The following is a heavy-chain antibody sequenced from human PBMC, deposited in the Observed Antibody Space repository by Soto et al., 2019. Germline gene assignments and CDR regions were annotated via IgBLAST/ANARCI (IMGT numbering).Heavy chain of an antibody. J-gene: IGHJ5*02. Sequence: PSETLSLTCTVSGVSINTYYWSWIRQPPGKGLEWIGYIFSTGSANYNPSLKSRVTISVDTSKNQFSLKLSSVTAADTAVYYCARDPVLYGDYSNWFDPWGQGTLVTV. D-gene: IGHD4-17*01. CDR1: GVSINTYY. CDR2: IFSTGSA. CDR3: ARDPVLYGDYSNWFDP. V-gene: IGHV4-4*08.